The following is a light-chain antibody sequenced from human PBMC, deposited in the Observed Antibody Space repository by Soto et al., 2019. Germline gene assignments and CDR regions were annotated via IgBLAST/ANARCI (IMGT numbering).Light chain of an antibody. Sequence: QSVLTQPRSVSGSPGQSVTISCTGTSSDVGGYNYVSWYQQHPGKAPKLMIYDVSKRPSGVPDRFSGSKSGNTASLTISGLQAEDEADYYCGSYAGSYTGVFGGGTKLTVL. CDR3: GSYAGSYTGV. CDR1: SSDVGGYNY. J-gene: IGLJ3*02. CDR2: DVS. V-gene: IGLV2-11*01.